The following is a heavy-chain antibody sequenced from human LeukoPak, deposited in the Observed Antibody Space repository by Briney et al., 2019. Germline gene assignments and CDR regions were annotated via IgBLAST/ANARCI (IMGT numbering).Heavy chain of an antibody. V-gene: IGHV4-4*07. J-gene: IGHJ4*02. CDR2: IYTSGST. D-gene: IGHD3-22*01. Sequence: SSETLSLTCTVSGGSISSYYWSWIRQPAGKGLEWIGRIYTSGSTNYNPSLKSRVTMSVDTSKNQFSLKLSSVTAADTAVYYCARGGDGSGYYSYYFDYWGQGTLVTVSS. CDR3: ARGGDGSGYYSYYFDY. CDR1: GGSISSYY.